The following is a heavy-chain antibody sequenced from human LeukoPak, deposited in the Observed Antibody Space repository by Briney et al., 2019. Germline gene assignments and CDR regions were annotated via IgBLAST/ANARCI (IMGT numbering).Heavy chain of an antibody. Sequence: GASVKVSCKASGYTFTSYAMHWVRQAPGQRLEWMGWINAGNGNTKYSQKFQGRVTITRDTSASTAYMELSSLRSEDTAVYYCARVKYSSGWDFDYWGQGTLVSVSS. CDR2: INAGNGNT. J-gene: IGHJ4*02. CDR1: GYTFTSYA. D-gene: IGHD6-19*01. V-gene: IGHV1-3*01. CDR3: ARVKYSSGWDFDY.